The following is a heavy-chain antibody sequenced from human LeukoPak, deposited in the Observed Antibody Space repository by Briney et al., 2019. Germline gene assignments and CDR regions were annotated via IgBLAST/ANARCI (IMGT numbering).Heavy chain of an antibody. D-gene: IGHD5-24*01. CDR2: IYYSGST. J-gene: IGHJ4*02. CDR1: GGSISSGGYY. Sequence: SETLSLTCTVPGGSISSGGYYWSWIRQHPGKGLEWIGYIYYSGSTYYNPSLKSRVTISVDTSKNQFSLKLSSVTAADTAVYYCARDHGGYNYDYWGQGTLVTVSS. CDR3: ARDHGGYNYDY. V-gene: IGHV4-31*03.